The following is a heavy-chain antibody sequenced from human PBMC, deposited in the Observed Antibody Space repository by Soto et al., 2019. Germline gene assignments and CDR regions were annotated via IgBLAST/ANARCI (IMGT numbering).Heavy chain of an antibody. Sequence: QVQLVQSGAEEKKPGASVKVSCKASGYTFTSYAMHWVRQAPGQRLEWMGWINAGNGNTKYSQKFQGRVTITRDTSASTAYMERSSLRSEDTAVYYCASAWVVVTAPDYWGQGTLVTVSS. CDR2: INAGNGNT. D-gene: IGHD2-21*02. J-gene: IGHJ4*02. CDR1: GYTFTSYA. CDR3: ASAWVVVTAPDY. V-gene: IGHV1-3*05.